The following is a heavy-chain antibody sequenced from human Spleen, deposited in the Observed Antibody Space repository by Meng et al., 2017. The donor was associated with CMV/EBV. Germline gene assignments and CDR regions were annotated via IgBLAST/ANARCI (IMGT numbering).Heavy chain of an antibody. CDR1: GGCSSLSSYY. CDR2: IYYAGDI. J-gene: IGHJ4*01. CDR3: VRIRVGHSSPIDF. V-gene: IGHV4-31*02. D-gene: IGHD1-26*01. Sequence: TDAGGCSSLSSYYRGWVRQFPGRGLESIGRIYYAGDIFYNPSLKGRLTIAPDTSKNQWSLSLKFMTVADAAVYYCVRIRVGHSSPIDFWGRGTLVTVSS.